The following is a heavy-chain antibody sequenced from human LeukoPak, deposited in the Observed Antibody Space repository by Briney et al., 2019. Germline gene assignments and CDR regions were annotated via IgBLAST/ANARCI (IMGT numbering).Heavy chain of an antibody. D-gene: IGHD6-13*01. CDR1: GGTFSSYA. Sequence: SVKVSCEASGGTFSSYAISWVRQAPGQGLEWMGGIIPIFGTANYAQKFQGRVTITADESTSTAYVELSSLRSEDTAVYYCARDSGQQLGYYYYGKDVWGKGTTVTVSS. V-gene: IGHV1-69*13. J-gene: IGHJ6*04. CDR3: ARDSGQQLGYYYYGKDV. CDR2: IIPIFGTA.